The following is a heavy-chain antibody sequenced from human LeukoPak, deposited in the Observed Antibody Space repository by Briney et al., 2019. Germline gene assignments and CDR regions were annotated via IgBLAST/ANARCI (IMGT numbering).Heavy chain of an antibody. J-gene: IGHJ4*02. CDR1: GFTFSSYA. CDR3: ARSPKGEMATIKY. V-gene: IGHV3-64*01. D-gene: IGHD5-24*01. Sequence: PGGSLRLSCAASGFTFSSYAMHWVRQAPGKGLEYVSAISSNGGSTYYANSVKGRFTISRDNSKNTLYLQMGSLRAEDMAVYYCARSPKGEMATIKYWGQGTLVTVSS. CDR2: ISSNGGST.